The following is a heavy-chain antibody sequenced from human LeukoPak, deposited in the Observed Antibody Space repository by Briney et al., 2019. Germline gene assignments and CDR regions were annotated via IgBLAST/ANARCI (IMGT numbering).Heavy chain of an antibody. CDR1: GGSISSSNW. D-gene: IGHD2-21*01. Sequence: SETLSLTCAVSGGSISSSNWWSWVRQPPGKGLEWIGEIYHSGSTNYNPSLKSRVTISVDTSKNQFSLKLSSVTAADTAVYYCARYHSFYYYYGMDVWGQGTTVTVSS. V-gene: IGHV4-4*02. CDR3: ARYHSFYYYYGMDV. J-gene: IGHJ6*02. CDR2: IYHSGST.